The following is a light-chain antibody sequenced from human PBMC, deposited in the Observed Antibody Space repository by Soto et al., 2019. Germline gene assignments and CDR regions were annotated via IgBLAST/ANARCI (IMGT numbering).Light chain of an antibody. J-gene: IGKJ5*01. CDR3: QQYYNWPRT. V-gene: IGKV3-15*01. CDR2: GAS. CDR1: ENIYTN. Sequence: QSPATLSVSTGERATLSCRASENIYTNLAWYQQKPGQAPRLLFYGASTRATGLPARFSGTGSGTEFTLTINSLQAEDSAVYYCQQYYNWPRTFGEGTLLAI.